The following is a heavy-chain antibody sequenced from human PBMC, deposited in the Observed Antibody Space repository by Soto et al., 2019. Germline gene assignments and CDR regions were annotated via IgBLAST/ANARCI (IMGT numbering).Heavy chain of an antibody. V-gene: IGHV3-43*01. Sequence: EVQLVESGGVVVQPGGSLRLFCAASGFTFDDYTMHWVRQAPGKGLEWVSLISWDGSGTYYADSVKGRFTISRDNSKNSLYLQMNSLTTEDTDLYYCAKDFYYGSGSYTGSGAFDIWGQGTMVTVSS. J-gene: IGHJ3*02. CDR1: GFTFDDYT. D-gene: IGHD3-10*01. CDR3: AKDFYYGSGSYTGSGAFDI. CDR2: ISWDGSGT.